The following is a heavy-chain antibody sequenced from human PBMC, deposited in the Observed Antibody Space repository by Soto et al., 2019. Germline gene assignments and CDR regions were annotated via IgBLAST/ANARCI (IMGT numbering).Heavy chain of an antibody. J-gene: IGHJ4*02. Sequence: PSETLSLTCAVYGGSFSGYYWSWIRQPPGKGLEWIGEINHSGSTNYNPSLKSRVTISVDTSKNQFSLKLSSVTAADTAVYYCARVGGRGGIYFDYWGQGTLVTVSS. CDR3: ARVGGRGGIYFDY. D-gene: IGHD3-16*01. V-gene: IGHV4-34*01. CDR2: INHSGST. CDR1: GGSFSGYY.